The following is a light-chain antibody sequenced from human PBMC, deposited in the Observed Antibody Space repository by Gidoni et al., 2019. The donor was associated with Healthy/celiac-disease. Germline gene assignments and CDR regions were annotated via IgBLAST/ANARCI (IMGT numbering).Light chain of an antibody. Sequence: DIVMTQSHDSLAVSLGERATINCKSSQSVLSSSNNKNYLAWYQQKPGQPPKLLIYWASTRESVVPDRFSGSGSGTDFTLTISSLQAEAVAVYYCQQYYSTPQTFGQGTKVEIK. J-gene: IGKJ1*01. V-gene: IGKV4-1*01. CDR2: WAS. CDR3: QQYYSTPQT. CDR1: QSVLSSSNNKNY.